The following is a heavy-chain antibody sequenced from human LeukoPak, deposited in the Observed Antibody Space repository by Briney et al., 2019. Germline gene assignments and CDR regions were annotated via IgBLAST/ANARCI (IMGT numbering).Heavy chain of an antibody. CDR2: ISSSSSTI. J-gene: IGHJ4*02. D-gene: IGHD3-9*01. CDR3: AKGNDILTGHHPFDY. V-gene: IGHV3-48*01. Sequence: QTGGSLRLSCAASGFTFSSYSMNWVRQAPGKGLEWVSYISSSSSTIYYADSVKGRFTISRDNAKNSLYLQMNSLRAEDTAVYYCAKGNDILTGHHPFDYWGQGTLVTVSS. CDR1: GFTFSSYS.